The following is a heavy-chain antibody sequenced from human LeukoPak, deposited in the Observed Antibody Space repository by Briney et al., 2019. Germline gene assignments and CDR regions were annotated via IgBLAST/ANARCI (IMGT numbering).Heavy chain of an antibody. D-gene: IGHD1-26*01. V-gene: IGHV4-34*01. CDR3: ARAEDSGSYYNY. CDR1: GGSFSGYY. Sequence: SETLSLTCAVYGGSFSGYYWSWIRQPPGKGLEWIGEISHSGSTNYNPSLKSRVTISLDTSKTQFSLKLSSVTAADTAVYYCARAEDSGSYYNYWGQGTLVTVSS. CDR2: ISHSGST. J-gene: IGHJ4*02.